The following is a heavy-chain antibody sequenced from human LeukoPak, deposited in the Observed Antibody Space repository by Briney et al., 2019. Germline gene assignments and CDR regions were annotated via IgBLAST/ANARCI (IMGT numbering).Heavy chain of an antibody. Sequence: PGRSLRLSCAASGFTFDDYAMHWVRQAPGKGLEWVSGISWNSGSIGYADSVKGRFTISRDNSKNSLYLQMNSLRTEDTALYYCAKVHDYGDLHSTNYYYMDVWGKGTTVTVSS. CDR1: GFTFDDYA. V-gene: IGHV3-9*01. CDR3: AKVHDYGDLHSTNYYYMDV. D-gene: IGHD4-17*01. J-gene: IGHJ6*03. CDR2: ISWNSGSI.